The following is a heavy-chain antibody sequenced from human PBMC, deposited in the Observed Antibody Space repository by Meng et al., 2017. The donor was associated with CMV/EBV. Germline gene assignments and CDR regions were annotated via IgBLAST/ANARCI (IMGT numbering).Heavy chain of an antibody. D-gene: IGHD6-19*01. CDR2: IYYSGST. Sequence: LKLTETGLGLVKPSGTLSLTCTVSGGSISSSSYYWGWIRQPPGKGLEWIGSIYYSGSTYYNPSLKSRVTISVDTSKNQFSLKLSSVTAADTAVYYCARDSAVAGVVDYWGQGTLVTVSS. CDR1: GGSISSSSYY. CDR3: ARDSAVAGVVDY. J-gene: IGHJ4*02. V-gene: IGHV4-39*07.